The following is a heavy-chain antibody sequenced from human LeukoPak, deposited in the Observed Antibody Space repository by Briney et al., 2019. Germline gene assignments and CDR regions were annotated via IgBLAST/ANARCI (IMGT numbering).Heavy chain of an antibody. V-gene: IGHV4-39*01. CDR3: ARVVPAARGVFDI. D-gene: IGHD2-2*01. Sequence: SETLSLTCSVSGGSISSSSYYWGWIRQPPGKGLEWIGSIYYSGNTYNNPSLKSRVTISVDTSKNQLSLKLTSVTAADTAVYYCARVVPAARGVFDIWGQGTMVTVSS. CDR1: GGSISSSSYY. J-gene: IGHJ3*02. CDR2: IYYSGNT.